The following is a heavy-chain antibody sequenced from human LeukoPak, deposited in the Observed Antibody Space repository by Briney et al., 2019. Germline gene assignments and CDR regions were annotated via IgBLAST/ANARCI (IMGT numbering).Heavy chain of an antibody. V-gene: IGHV1-8*01. CDR1: GYTFTSYD. J-gene: IGHJ4*02. CDR2: MNPNSGNT. D-gene: IGHD3-22*01. Sequence: ASVKVSCKASGYTFTSYDINWVRQATGQGLEWMGWMNPNSGNTGYAQKFQGRVTMTRDTSTSTVYMELSSLRSEDTAVYYCARDYDSSGYGPHDYWGQGTLVTVSS. CDR3: ARDYDSSGYGPHDY.